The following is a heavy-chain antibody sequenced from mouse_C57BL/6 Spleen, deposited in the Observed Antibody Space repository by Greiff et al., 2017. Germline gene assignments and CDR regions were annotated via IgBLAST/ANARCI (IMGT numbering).Heavy chain of an antibody. CDR2: IHPNSGST. D-gene: IGHD2-2*01. CDR3: SRAADGYEGY. Sequence: QVQLQQPGAELVKPGASVKLSCKASGYTFTSYWMHWVKQRPGQGLEWIGMIHPNSGSTNYNEKFKSKATLTVDKSSSTAYMQLSSLPSEDSAVYYYSRAADGYEGYWGQGTTLTVSS. J-gene: IGHJ2*01. V-gene: IGHV1-64*01. CDR1: GYTFTSYW.